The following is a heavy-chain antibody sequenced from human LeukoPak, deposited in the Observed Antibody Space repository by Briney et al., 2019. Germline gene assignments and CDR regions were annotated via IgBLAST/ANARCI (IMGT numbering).Heavy chain of an antibody. Sequence: PWETLPLTCTVSGGSIRSDDYFWGWIRQPPGKGLEWIATIYHRGNTYYNPSLKSRVSLSVDTSKNQFSLYLSSLTAADTAVYYCARHPSGSSFDFWGQGALVTVSS. CDR1: GGSIRSDDYF. J-gene: IGHJ4*02. CDR2: IYHRGNT. D-gene: IGHD6-19*01. V-gene: IGHV4-39*01. CDR3: ARHPSGSSFDF.